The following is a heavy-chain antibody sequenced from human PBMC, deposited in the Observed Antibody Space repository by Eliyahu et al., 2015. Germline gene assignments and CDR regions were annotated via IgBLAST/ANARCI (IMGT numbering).Heavy chain of an antibody. CDR2: VSGSGGTT. D-gene: IGHD6-6*01. J-gene: IGHJ4*02. CDR1: GFTFSSYA. Sequence: EVQLLESGGGLVQPGGSRRLSCAASGFTFSSYAMSWVRQAPGKGLEWVSGVSGSGGTTYYADSVKGRFTISRDNSKNTLYLQMNTLTAEDTAVYYCAKVDGDTSSLIVDYWGQGTLVTVSS. CDR3: AKVDGDTSSLIVDY. V-gene: IGHV3-23*01.